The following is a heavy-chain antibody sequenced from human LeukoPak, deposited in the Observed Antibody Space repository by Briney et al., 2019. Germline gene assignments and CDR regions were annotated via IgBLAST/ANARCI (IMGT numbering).Heavy chain of an antibody. CDR2: IYYSGST. V-gene: IGHV4-59*01. CDR1: GVSISSYY. J-gene: IGHJ4*02. Sequence: PSETLSLTCTVSGVSISSYYWSWIRQPPGKGLEWIGYIYYSGSTNYNPSLKSRVTISVDTSKNQFSLKLSSVTAADTAVYYCARDASGTLDYWGQGTLVTVSS. CDR3: ARDASGTLDY. D-gene: IGHD6-25*01.